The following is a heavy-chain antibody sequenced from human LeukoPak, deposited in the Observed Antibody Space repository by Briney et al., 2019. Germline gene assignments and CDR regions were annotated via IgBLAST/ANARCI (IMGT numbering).Heavy chain of an antibody. D-gene: IGHD2-2*01. V-gene: IGHV3-43D*03. CDR2: ISWDVGST. CDR3: AKGYCSSTSCLGDY. CDR1: GFTFDDYA. Sequence: GGSLRLSCAASGFTFDDYAMHWVRQAPGKGLEWVSLISWDVGSTYYADSVKGRFTISRYNSKNSLYLQMNSLRAEDTALYYCAKGYCSSTSCLGDYWGQGTLVTVSS. J-gene: IGHJ4*02.